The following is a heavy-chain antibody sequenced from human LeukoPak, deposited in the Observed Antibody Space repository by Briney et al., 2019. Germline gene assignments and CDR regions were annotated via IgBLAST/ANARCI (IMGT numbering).Heavy chain of an antibody. V-gene: IGHV1-18*01. CDR1: GYTFTSYG. Sequence: ASVKVSCKASGYTFTSYGISWVRQAPGQGLEWMGWISAYNGNTNYAQKLQGRITMTTDTSTSTAYMELRSLRSDDTAVYYCAGGADYVYGLLNYYFDYWGQGTLVTVSS. D-gene: IGHD5-12*01. J-gene: IGHJ4*02. CDR2: ISAYNGNT. CDR3: AGGADYVYGLLNYYFDY.